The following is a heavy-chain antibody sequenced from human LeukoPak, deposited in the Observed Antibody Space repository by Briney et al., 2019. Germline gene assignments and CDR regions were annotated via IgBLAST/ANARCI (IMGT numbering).Heavy chain of an antibody. CDR1: GYSFTYYW. Sequence: GESLKISCKGSGYSFTYYWIVWVRQMPGKGLEWMGVIYAGDSDTRYSPSFQGQVTISVDKSTSTAYLQWSGLKASDTAMYYCARRGGSGSYYNSDAFDTWGQGTMVTVSS. D-gene: IGHD3-10*01. V-gene: IGHV5-51*01. J-gene: IGHJ3*02. CDR2: IYAGDSDT. CDR3: ARRGGSGSYYNSDAFDT.